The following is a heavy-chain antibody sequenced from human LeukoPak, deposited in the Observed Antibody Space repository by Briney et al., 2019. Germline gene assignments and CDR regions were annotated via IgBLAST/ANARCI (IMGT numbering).Heavy chain of an antibody. D-gene: IGHD3-3*01. CDR3: ARRVLRFLTHNYMDV. CDR1: NGSISSSDYY. CDR2: IFHRGST. J-gene: IGHJ6*03. V-gene: IGHV4-39*01. Sequence: PSETLSLTCTVSNGSISSSDYYWGWIRQSPGKGLEWIGNIFHRGSTYYNPSLKNRVTISGDTSKNQFSLRLTSVTAADTAVYFCARRVLRFLTHNYMDVWGKGTTVIVSS.